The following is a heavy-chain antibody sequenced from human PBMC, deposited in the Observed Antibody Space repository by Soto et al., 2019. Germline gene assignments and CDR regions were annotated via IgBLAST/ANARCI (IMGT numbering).Heavy chain of an antibody. CDR1: GVSIHNSHSF. Sequence: LTCAVSGVSIHNSHSFWGWIRQPPGKGLEFIGSVYYSGGANYNPSLKSRVTVSIDTSNNQFSLRVNSVTAADTAVYYCGRVVEGATRHTDFDSWGQGILVTVSS. CDR3: GRVVEGATRHTDFDS. J-gene: IGHJ5*01. V-gene: IGHV4-39*01. D-gene: IGHD2-15*01. CDR2: VYYSGGA.